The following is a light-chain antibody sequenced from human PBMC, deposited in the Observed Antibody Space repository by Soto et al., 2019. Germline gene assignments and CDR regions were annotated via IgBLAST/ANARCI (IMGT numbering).Light chain of an antibody. CDR2: GAS. CDR3: QQYTGPPTT. Sequence: EIVMTQSPATLSVSPGESVTLSCRASQSVSNNLVWYQQKPGQAPRLLIYGASTRATGVPDRFSGSGSGTDFTLTITRLEPEDSAVYFCQQYTGPPTTFGQGTRLEIK. CDR1: QSVSNN. V-gene: IGKV3-15*01. J-gene: IGKJ5*01.